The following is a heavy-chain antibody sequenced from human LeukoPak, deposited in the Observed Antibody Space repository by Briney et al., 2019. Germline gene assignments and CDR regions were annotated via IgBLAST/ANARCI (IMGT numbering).Heavy chain of an antibody. CDR1: GLTFSDYY. D-gene: IGHD3-16*01. Sequence: GGSLRLSCVASGLTFSDYYMSWIRQAPGKGLEWISYISTSGSYTYRHYADSVKGRFTISRDDAKNSLYLEMNSLRGDDTAVYYCARDKYLGWFDPWGQGTLVTVSS. J-gene: IGHJ5*02. V-gene: IGHV3-11*01. CDR2: ISTSGSYTYR. CDR3: ARDKYLGWFDP.